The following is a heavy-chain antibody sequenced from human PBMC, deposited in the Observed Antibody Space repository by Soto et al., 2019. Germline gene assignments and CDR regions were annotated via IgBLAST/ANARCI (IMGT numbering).Heavy chain of an antibody. CDR1: GFTFSSYA. Sequence: PGGSLRLSCAASGFTFSSYAMSWVRQAPGKGLEWVSAISGSGGSTYYADYVKGRFTISRDNSKNTLYLKMNSLRAEGTAVYYCAKWVVVAAPLDDYYYYYGMDVWGQGITVTVSS. D-gene: IGHD2-15*01. CDR3: AKWVVVAAPLDDYYYYYGMDV. J-gene: IGHJ6*02. V-gene: IGHV3-23*01. CDR2: ISGSGGST.